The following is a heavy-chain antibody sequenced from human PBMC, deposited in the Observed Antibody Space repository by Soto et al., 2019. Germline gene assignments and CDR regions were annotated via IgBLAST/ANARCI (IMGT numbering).Heavy chain of an antibody. CDR1: GFTFRSYA. D-gene: IGHD3-22*01. CDR3: AKGDSFSSGYSLDY. J-gene: IGHJ4*02. CDR2: LSGSGGGM. Sequence: PGGSLRLSCAASGFTFRSYAMSWVRQAPGKGLEWVSVLSGSGGGMYYADSVKGRFTISRNNSKNTVFLQMNILRAEDTAVYYWAKGDSFSSGYSLDYWGRGSLVTVSS. V-gene: IGHV3-23*01.